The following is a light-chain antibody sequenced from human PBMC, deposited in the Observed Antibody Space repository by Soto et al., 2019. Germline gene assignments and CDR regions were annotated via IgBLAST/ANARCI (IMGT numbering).Light chain of an antibody. V-gene: IGKV1-5*03. CDR2: KAS. J-gene: IGKJ1*01. Sequence: DIQMTQSPSTLSASVGDRFTITCLASQSISSWLAWYQQKPGKSPKLLIYKASSLESVVPSRFSGSGSGTEFTLTISSLQPDDFATYYCQQYNSYPWTFGQGTKV. CDR1: QSISSW. CDR3: QQYNSYPWT.